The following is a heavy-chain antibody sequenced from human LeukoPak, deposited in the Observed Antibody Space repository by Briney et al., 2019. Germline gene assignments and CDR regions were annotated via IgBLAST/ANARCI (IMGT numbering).Heavy chain of an antibody. CDR3: ARRGLEQGEYYYYYMDV. D-gene: IGHD1/OR15-1a*01. CDR1: GGSFSGYY. Sequence: SETLSLTCAVYGGSFSGYYWRWIRQPPGKGLEWIGEINHSGSTNYNPSLKSRVTISVDTSKNQFSLKLSSVTAADTAVYYCARRGLEQGEYYYYYMDVWGKGTTVTISS. CDR2: INHSGST. V-gene: IGHV4-34*01. J-gene: IGHJ6*03.